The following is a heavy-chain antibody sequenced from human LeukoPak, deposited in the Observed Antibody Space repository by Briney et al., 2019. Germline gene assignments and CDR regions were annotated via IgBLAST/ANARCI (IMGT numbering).Heavy chain of an antibody. V-gene: IGHV1-18*01. D-gene: IGHD3-22*01. J-gene: IGHJ4*02. CDR2: ISAYNGNT. CDR1: GYTFTSYG. Sequence: GASVKVSCKASGYTFTSYGISWVRQAPGQGLEWMGWISAYNGNTNYAQKLQGRVTMTTDTSTSTAYMELRSLRSDDTAVYYCARDHVEPPRHYYDSSGYYLNHEYYFDYWGQGTLVTVSS. CDR3: ARDHVEPPRHYYDSSGYYLNHEYYFDY.